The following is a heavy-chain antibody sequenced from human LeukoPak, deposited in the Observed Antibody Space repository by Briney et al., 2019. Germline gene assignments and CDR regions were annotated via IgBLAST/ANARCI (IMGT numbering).Heavy chain of an antibody. CDR1: GFTFSSYG. J-gene: IGHJ5*02. CDR3: ARTTVTTGRTNWFDP. CDR2: INQDGSDQ. D-gene: IGHD4-17*01. V-gene: IGHV3-7*01. Sequence: PGGSLRLSCAASGFTFSSYGMSWVRQAPGKGLEWVANINQDGSDQYYVDSVKGRFTISRDNAKNSLYLQMNSLRAEDTAVYYCARTTVTTGRTNWFDPWGQGTLVTVSS.